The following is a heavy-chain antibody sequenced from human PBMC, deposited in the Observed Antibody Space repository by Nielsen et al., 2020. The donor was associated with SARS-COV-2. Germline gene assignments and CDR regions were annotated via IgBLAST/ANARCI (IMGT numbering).Heavy chain of an antibody. J-gene: IGHJ4*02. CDR2: IYHSGRT. Sequence: SETLSLTCAASGGPFSSSNWWRWVRQPPGRGLEWLGEIYHSGRTNYNPSFKSRVTISVDKSKNQFSLKLTSLTAADPAVYYCAREMDYWGQGTLVTVSS. V-gene: IGHV4-4*02. CDR3: AREMDY. CDR1: GGPFSSSNW.